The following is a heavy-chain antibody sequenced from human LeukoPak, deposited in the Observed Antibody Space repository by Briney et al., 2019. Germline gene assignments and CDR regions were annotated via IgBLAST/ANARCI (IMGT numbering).Heavy chain of an antibody. V-gene: IGHV4-59*01. CDR2: IYYSGST. CDR1: GGSISSYY. D-gene: IGHD2-15*01. Sequence: PSETLSLTCTVSGGSISSYYWSWIRQPPGKGLEWIGYIYYSGSTNYNPSLKSRVTISVDTSKNQFSLKLSSVTAADTAVYYCARVGGGYCSGGSCYSGFLIDYWGQGTLVTVSS. CDR3: ARVGGGYCSGGSCYSGFLIDY. J-gene: IGHJ4*02.